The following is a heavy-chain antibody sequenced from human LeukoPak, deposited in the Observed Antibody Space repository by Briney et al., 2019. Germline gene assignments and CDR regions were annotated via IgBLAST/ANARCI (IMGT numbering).Heavy chain of an antibody. CDR2: IKQDGSEK. J-gene: IGHJ6*03. CDR1: GFTFSSYG. V-gene: IGHV3-7*01. D-gene: IGHD1-1*01. CDR3: AKRRIHYMDV. Sequence: GGSLRLSCAASGFTFSSYGMSWVRQAPGKGLEWVANIKQDGSEKYYVDSVKGRFTISRDNAKNSLYLQMNSLRAEDTAVYYCAKRRIHYMDVWGKGTTVTVSS.